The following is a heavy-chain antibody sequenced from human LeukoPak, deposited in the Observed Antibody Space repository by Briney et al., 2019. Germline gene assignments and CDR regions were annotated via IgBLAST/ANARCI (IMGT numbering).Heavy chain of an antibody. J-gene: IGHJ4*02. Sequence: ASVKVSCKTSGYTFTNYGISWVRQAPGQGPEWMGWISPYNGDRKYAEMFQGRVTMTTDTSTNTAHMELRSLRSDDTAVYYCARDPSKIWEWLSSRFDYWGGGTLVTVS. CDR2: ISPYNGDR. V-gene: IGHV1-18*01. D-gene: IGHD3-3*01. CDR1: GYTFTNYG. CDR3: ARDPSKIWEWLSSRFDY.